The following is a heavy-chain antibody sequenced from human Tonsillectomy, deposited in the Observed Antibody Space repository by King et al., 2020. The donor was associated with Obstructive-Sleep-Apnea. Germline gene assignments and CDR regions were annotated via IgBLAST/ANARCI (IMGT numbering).Heavy chain of an antibody. J-gene: IGHJ4*02. D-gene: IGHD3-10*01. CDR1: GGSISSYY. CDR3: ARLIYGLGSYSYDY. Sequence: QLQESGPGLVKPSETLSLTCTVSGGSISSYYWSWSRLPPGKGQEWMRYIHYSGSTNYNPSLTSRITISVDTSKNQCSLKLSSVTAADTAVYYCARLIYGLGSYSYDYWGQGSLVTVSS. V-gene: IGHV4-59*01. CDR2: IHYSGST.